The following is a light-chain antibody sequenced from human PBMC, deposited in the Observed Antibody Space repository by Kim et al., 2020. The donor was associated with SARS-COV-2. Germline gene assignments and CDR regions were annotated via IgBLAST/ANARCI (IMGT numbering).Light chain of an antibody. Sequence: SVKLPCTRTSRPSSYGIAWHQQQPERGPRYLMKLNSDGSHSKGDGIPDRFSGSSSGTERYLTISSLQSEDEAEYYCQTWGTGIVVFGGGTKVTVL. CDR2: LNSDGSH. J-gene: IGLJ2*01. CDR1: SRPSSYG. CDR3: QTWGTGIVV. V-gene: IGLV4-69*01.